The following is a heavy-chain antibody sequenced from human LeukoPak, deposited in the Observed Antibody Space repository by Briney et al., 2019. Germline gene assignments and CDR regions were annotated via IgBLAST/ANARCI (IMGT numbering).Heavy chain of an antibody. D-gene: IGHD1-1*01. J-gene: IGHJ4*02. CDR3: TRDRGAYNLYDY. V-gene: IGHV3-49*03. CDR1: GFTFGDYA. CDR2: IRSKAYGETA. Sequence: GGSLRLSCTASGFTFGDYAMSWIRQAPGKGLEWVGFIRSKAYGETADYAASVKDRFTISRDDSKAIAYLQMNSLKTEDTAVYHCTRDRGAYNLYDYWGQGTLVTVSS.